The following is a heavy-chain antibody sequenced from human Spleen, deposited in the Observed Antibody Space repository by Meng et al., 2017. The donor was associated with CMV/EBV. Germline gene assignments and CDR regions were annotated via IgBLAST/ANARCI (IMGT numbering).Heavy chain of an antibody. D-gene: IGHD1-1*01. CDR1: GDSISSDIW. CDR3: GRDQGRELVNH. V-gene: IGHV4-4*02. Sequence: GEQQEAGPGLVKPSVTLSLTCTVSGDSISSDIWWSLVRQPPGKGLGWIGEVYHRGDTNYNPSLKSRVDISVDKSKNQFYLSLFSVTAADTAVYYCGRDQGRELVNHWGQGTLVTVSS. CDR2: VYHRGDT. J-gene: IGHJ4*02.